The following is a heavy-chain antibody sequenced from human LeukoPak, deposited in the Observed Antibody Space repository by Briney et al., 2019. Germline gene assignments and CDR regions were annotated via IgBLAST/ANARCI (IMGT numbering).Heavy chain of an antibody. V-gene: IGHV3-7*01. J-gene: IGHJ4*02. D-gene: IGHD3-3*01. CDR2: IKNDGSER. Sequence: PGGSLRLSCAVSGFTFSSYWMHWVRQAPGKGLEWVASIKNDGSERYYVDSVRGRYTISRDNTKNSLFLQMSSLRAEDTAVYYCATDRGWRTSGYYLYYFEYWGQGTLVTVSS. CDR1: GFTFSSYW. CDR3: ATDRGWRTSGYYLYYFEY.